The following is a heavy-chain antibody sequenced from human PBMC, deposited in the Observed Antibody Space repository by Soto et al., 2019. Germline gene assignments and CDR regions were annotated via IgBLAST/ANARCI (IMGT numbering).Heavy chain of an antibody. V-gene: IGHV3-23*01. CDR1: GFAFSTYA. CDR3: AKVTKRAAAGRYEYYKYGMDV. CDR2: ISGIGGSS. D-gene: IGHD6-13*01. J-gene: IGHJ6*02. Sequence: GGSLRLSCAASGFAFSTYAMTWVRQAPGKGLEWVSVISGIGGSSHYAASVKGRFTISRDNSKNTLFLQMNGLRAEDTAVYYCAKVTKRAAAGRYEYYKYGMDVWGQGTTVTVSS.